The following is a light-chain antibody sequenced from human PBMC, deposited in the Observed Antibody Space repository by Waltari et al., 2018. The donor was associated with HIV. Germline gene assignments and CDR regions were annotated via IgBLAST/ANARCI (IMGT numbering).Light chain of an antibody. CDR1: SSNIGAGYD. J-gene: IGLJ3*02. CDR3: QSYDSTLSGSDWV. Sequence: QSVLTQPPSVSGAPGQRVTISCTGSSSNIGAGYDVHWYQQLPGTAPKLLIYGNNHRPSGGPYRFSGPKSDTSASLAITGLQSEDEADYYCQSYDSTLSGSDWVFGGGTKLTVL. CDR2: GNN. V-gene: IGLV1-40*01.